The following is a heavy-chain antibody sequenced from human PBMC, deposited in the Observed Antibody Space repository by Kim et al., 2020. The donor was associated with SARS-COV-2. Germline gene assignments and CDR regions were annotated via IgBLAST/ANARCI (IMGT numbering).Heavy chain of an antibody. Sequence: GGSLRLSCAASGFTFSSYGMHWVRQAPGKGLEWVAVIWYDGSKKYYADSVKGRFTISRDNSKKTLYLQMNSLRAEDTAVYYCAREVGITMVRGALSWGMDVWGQGTTVTVSS. CDR1: GFTFSSYG. V-gene: IGHV3-33*01. J-gene: IGHJ6*02. D-gene: IGHD3-10*01. CDR3: AREVGITMVRGALSWGMDV. CDR2: IWYDGSKK.